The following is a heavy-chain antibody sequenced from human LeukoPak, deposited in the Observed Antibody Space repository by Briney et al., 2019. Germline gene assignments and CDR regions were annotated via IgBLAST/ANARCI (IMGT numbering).Heavy chain of an antibody. J-gene: IGHJ4*02. V-gene: IGHV3-23*01. CDR3: AKAQWLRLDYFDY. Sequence: GGSLRLSCAASGFTFSSYGMSWVRQAPGKGLEWVSAISGSGGSTYYADSVKGRFTISRDNSKNTLYLQMNSLRAEDTAVYYCAKAQWLRLDYFDYWGQGTLVTVSS. CDR1: GFTFSSYG. CDR2: ISGSGGST. D-gene: IGHD5-12*01.